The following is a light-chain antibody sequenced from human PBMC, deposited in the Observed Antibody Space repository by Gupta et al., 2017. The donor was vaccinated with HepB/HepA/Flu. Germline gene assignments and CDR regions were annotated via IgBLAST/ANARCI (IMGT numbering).Light chain of an antibody. CDR3: AAWDDSLNGRV. V-gene: IGLV1-44*01. J-gene: IGLJ2*01. CDR1: SSNIGSNT. Sequence: QSVLTQPPSASGTPGQRVTISCSGSSSNIGSNTVNWYQQLPGTAPKLLIYKNNQPPSGVPDRFSGSKSGTSASLAISGLQSEDEADYYCAAWDDSLNGRVFGGGTKLTVL. CDR2: KNN.